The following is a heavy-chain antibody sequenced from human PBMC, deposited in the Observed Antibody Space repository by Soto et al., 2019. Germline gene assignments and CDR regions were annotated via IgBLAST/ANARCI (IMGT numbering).Heavy chain of an antibody. Sequence: EVQLVESGGGLVQPGGSLRLSCAASGFTFSNYAMHWVRQAPGKGLEYVSTISSNGHSTDYANSVKGRSTIPRDNSMNTLYLQMGSLRAEDMAVYYCARGSNGSHFDSWGQGTLVTVSS. CDR2: ISSNGHST. CDR3: ARGSNGSHFDS. J-gene: IGHJ4*02. D-gene: IGHD2-8*01. V-gene: IGHV3-64*01. CDR1: GFTFSNYA.